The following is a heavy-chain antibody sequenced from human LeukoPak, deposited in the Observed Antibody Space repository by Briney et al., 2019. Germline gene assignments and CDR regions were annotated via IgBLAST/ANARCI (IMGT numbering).Heavy chain of an antibody. CDR3: ARENDFFDY. Sequence: SETLSLTCAVSGGSISSGGYSWTWIRQPPGKGLEWIGYIYQSGSTYYSPSLKSRVTISLDRSKKQFSLNLSSVTAADTAVYYCARENDFFDYWGQGILVTVSS. J-gene: IGHJ4*02. CDR2: IYQSGST. V-gene: IGHV4-30-2*01. CDR1: GGSISSGGYS.